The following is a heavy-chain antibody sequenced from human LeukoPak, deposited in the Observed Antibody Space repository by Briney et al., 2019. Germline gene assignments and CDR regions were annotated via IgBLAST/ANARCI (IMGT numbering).Heavy chain of an antibody. CDR2: INHSGST. CDR1: GGSFSGYY. Sequence: PSETLSLTCAVYGGSFSGYYWSWIRQPPGKGLEWIGEINHSGSTNYNPSLKSRVTISVDTSMNQFSLKLSSVTAADTAVYYCARGYNWNFSPNYYYYMDVWGKGTTVTVSS. J-gene: IGHJ6*03. V-gene: IGHV4-34*01. CDR3: ARGYNWNFSPNYYYYMDV. D-gene: IGHD1-7*01.